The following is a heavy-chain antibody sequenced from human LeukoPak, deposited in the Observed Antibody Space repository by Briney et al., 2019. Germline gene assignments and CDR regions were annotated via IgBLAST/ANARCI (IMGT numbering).Heavy chain of an antibody. CDR3: ARLTSGGDYVGYFDY. D-gene: IGHD4-17*01. J-gene: IGHJ4*02. V-gene: IGHV5-51*01. Sequence: GESLMISCKGSGYSFTSYWIGWVRQMPGKGLEWMGIIYPGDSDTRYSPSLQGQVTISADKSISTAYLQWSSLKASDTAMYYCARLTSGGDYVGYFDYWGQGTLVTVSS. CDR1: GYSFTSYW. CDR2: IYPGDSDT.